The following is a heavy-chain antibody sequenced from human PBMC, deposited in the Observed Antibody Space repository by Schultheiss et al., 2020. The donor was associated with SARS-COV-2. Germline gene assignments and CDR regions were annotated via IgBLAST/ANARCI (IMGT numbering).Heavy chain of an antibody. CDR3: ARGGSSSPPSYYYYGMDV. Sequence: ASVKVSCKASGYTFTSYDINWVRQATGQGLEWMGWMNPNSGGTNYAQKLQGRVTMTTDTSTSTAYMELRSLRSDDTAVYYCARGGSSSPPSYYYYGMDVWGQGTTVTVSS. D-gene: IGHD6-6*01. CDR1: GYTFTSYD. J-gene: IGHJ6*02. V-gene: IGHV1-8*01. CDR2: MNPNSGGT.